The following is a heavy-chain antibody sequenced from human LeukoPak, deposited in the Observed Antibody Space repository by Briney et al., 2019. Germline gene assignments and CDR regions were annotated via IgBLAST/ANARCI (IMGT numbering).Heavy chain of an antibody. CDR1: GFTFSSYG. D-gene: IGHD6-19*01. CDR2: IWYDGSNK. V-gene: IGHV3-33*01. Sequence: PGGSLRLSCAASGFTFSSYGMHWVRQAPGKGLEWVAVIWYDGSNKYYADSEKGRFTISRDNSKNTLYLQMNSLRAEDTAVYYCARDLGSGWYWYYYYGMDVWGQGTTVTVSS. CDR3: ARDLGSGWYWYYYYGMDV. J-gene: IGHJ6*02.